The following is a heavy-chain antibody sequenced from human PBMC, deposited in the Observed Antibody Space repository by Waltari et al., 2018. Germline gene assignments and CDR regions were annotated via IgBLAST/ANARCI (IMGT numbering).Heavy chain of an antibody. V-gene: IGHV3-21*01. Sequence: SCAASGFTFSSYSMNWVRQAPGKGLEWVSSISSSSSYIYYADSVKGRFTISRDNAKNSLYLQMNSLRAEDTAVYYCARTLQTGELLSDYWGQGTLVTVSS. CDR1: GFTFSSYS. J-gene: IGHJ4*02. CDR3: ARTLQTGELLSDY. CDR2: ISSSSSYI. D-gene: IGHD1-26*01.